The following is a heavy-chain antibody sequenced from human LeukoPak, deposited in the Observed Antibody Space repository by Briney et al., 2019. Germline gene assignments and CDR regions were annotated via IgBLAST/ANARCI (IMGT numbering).Heavy chain of an antibody. V-gene: IGHV1-69*01. CDR3: ARLDSSGYYLDYYFDY. D-gene: IGHD3-22*01. CDR2: IIPIFGTA. Sequence: GASVKVSCKASGGTFSSYAISWVRQAPGQGLEWMGGIIPIFGTANYAQKFQGRVTITADESTSTAYMELSSLRSEDTAVYYCARLDSSGYYLDYYFDYWGQGTLVTVSS. CDR1: GGTFSSYA. J-gene: IGHJ4*02.